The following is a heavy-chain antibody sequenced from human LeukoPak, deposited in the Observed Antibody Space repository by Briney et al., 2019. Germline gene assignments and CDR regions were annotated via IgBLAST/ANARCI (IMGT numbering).Heavy chain of an antibody. CDR1: GFTFSSYD. CDR2: ISASGGST. Sequence: PGGSLRLSCVDSGFTFSSYDMSWVRQIPGKGLEWVSAISASGGSTYYADSVKGRFTISRDNSKSTLYLQMNSLRAEDTAIFYCARDLNRNWLDPWGQGTLVTVSS. J-gene: IGHJ5*02. CDR3: ARDLNRNWLDP. V-gene: IGHV3-23*01. D-gene: IGHD1-14*01.